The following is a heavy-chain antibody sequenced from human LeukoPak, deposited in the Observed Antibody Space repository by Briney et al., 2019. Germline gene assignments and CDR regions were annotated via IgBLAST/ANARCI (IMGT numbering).Heavy chain of an antibody. J-gene: IGHJ6*02. V-gene: IGHV3-66*01. D-gene: IGHD2-15*01. Sequence: PGGSLRLSCAASGFTVSSNYMSGVRQAPGKGLEGGSVIYSWGSTYYADSVKGRFTISRHNSKNTLYLQMNSLRAEDTAVYYCARDGVVVAAPKQYYYYYYGMDVWGQGTTVTVSS. CDR2: IYSWGST. CDR3: ARDGVVVAAPKQYYYYYYGMDV. CDR1: GFTVSSNY.